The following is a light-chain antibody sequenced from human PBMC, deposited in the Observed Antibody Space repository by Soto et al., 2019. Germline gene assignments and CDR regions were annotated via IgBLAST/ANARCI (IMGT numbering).Light chain of an antibody. J-gene: IGKJ1*01. CDR2: KAS. CDR1: QSIRSE. Sequence: DIQMTQSPSTLSASVGGRVTITCRASQSIRSELAWYQQKPGKAPKLLIYKASSLKSGVPLRFSGSGSGTEFTLTINSLQPDDFATYYCQQYDTYWTFGQGTKVDIK. V-gene: IGKV1-5*03. CDR3: QQYDTYWT.